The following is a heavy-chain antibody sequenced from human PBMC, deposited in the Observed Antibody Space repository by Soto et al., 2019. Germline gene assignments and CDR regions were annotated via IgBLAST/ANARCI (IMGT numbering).Heavy chain of an antibody. V-gene: IGHV4-61*03. J-gene: IGHJ6*02. Sequence: PSETLSLTCAVSRGSGRSDNYYWSWIRQTPGKGLEWLGFISNTGNTKYSPSLKSRVTISLDTSKNHFSLRLTSVTAADTAVYYCARDLTYRAAADGDSCYGMDVWGQGTTVTVSS. D-gene: IGHD6-13*01. CDR3: ARDLTYRAAADGDSCYGMDV. CDR1: RGSGRSDNYY. CDR2: ISNTGNT.